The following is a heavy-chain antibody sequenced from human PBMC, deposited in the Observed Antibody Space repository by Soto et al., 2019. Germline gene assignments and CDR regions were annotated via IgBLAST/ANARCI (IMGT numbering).Heavy chain of an antibody. J-gene: IGHJ3*02. V-gene: IGHV1-8*01. CDR3: ARASSILHDAFDI. Sequence: VASVKVSCKASGYTFTSYDINWVRQATGQGLEWMGWMNPNSGNTGYAQKFQDRVTMTRNTSISTAYMELSSLRSEDTAVYYCARASSILHDAFDIWGQGTMVTVSS. CDR1: GYTFTSYD. D-gene: IGHD2-15*01. CDR2: MNPNSGNT.